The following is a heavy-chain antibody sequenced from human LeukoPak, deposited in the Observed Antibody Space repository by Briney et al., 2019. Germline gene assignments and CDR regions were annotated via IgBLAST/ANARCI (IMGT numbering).Heavy chain of an antibody. CDR3: ALTGHYYYYMDV. CDR2: IDSSGGYM. CDR1: GFTFNTYS. D-gene: IGHD7-27*01. Sequence: GGSLRLSCEASGFTFNTYSMNWARQAPGKGLEWVSSIDSSGGYMFYADSVKGRFIISRDNAKDSLYLQMNSLRAEDTAVYYCALTGHYYYYMDVWGKGTTVTISS. J-gene: IGHJ6*03. V-gene: IGHV3-21*06.